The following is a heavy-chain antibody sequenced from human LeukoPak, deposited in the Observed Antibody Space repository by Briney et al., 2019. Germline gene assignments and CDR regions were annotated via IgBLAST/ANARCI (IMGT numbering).Heavy chain of an antibody. CDR1: GFIFKTYT. V-gene: IGHV3-21*01. Sequence: PGGSLRLSCVASGFIFKTYTMTWVRQAPGKGLEWVSSITGDCKYITYADSVKGRFTISRDNAKNSLYLQVASLRGDDTATYYCAREGNDYYYDQWGQGTLVTVSP. J-gene: IGHJ4*02. CDR2: ITGDCKYI. D-gene: IGHD3-16*01. CDR3: AREGNDYYYDQ.